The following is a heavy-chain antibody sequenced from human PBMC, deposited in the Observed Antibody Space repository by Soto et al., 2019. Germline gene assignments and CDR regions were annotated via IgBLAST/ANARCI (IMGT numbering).Heavy chain of an antibody. J-gene: IGHJ4*02. CDR2: IRSKAYGGTA. Sequence: EVQLVESGGGLVQPGRSLRLSCTTSGFTLGDYGMSWFRQAPGKGLEWVGFIRSKAYGGTADYAASVKGRFTISRDDSKSTAYLQMNSLKTEETAVHYCTRAQLHKWMVGLESWGQGPLVTVSS. D-gene: IGHD6-19*01. CDR1: GFTLGDYG. V-gene: IGHV3-49*03. CDR3: TRAQLHKWMVGLES.